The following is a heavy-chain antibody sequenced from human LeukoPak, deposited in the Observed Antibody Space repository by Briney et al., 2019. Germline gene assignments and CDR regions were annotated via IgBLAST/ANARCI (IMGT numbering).Heavy chain of an antibody. Sequence: PSETLSLTCAVYGGSFSGYYWSWIRQPPGKGLEWIGEINHSGSTNYNPSLKSRVTISVDTSKNQFSLKLSSVTAADTAVYYCARIPYYDSSGYPDAFDIWGQGTMVTVSS. D-gene: IGHD3-22*01. J-gene: IGHJ3*02. CDR2: INHSGST. V-gene: IGHV4-34*01. CDR1: GGSFSGYY. CDR3: ARIPYYDSSGYPDAFDI.